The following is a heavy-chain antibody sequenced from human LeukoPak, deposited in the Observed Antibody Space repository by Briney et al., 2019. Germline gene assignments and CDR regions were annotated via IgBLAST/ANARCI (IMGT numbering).Heavy chain of an antibody. J-gene: IGHJ4*02. D-gene: IGHD2-8*01. CDR2: VNTAGSST. CDR1: GFTFSTYW. CDR3: ARGQYCTNGVCYGIDY. Sequence: GGSLRLSCAASGFTFSTYWMHWVRQAPGKGLVWVSRVNTAGSSTSYADSVKGRFTISRHNSKNTLYLQMNSLRAEDTAVYYCARGQYCTNGVCYGIDYWGQGTLVTVSS. V-gene: IGHV3-74*01.